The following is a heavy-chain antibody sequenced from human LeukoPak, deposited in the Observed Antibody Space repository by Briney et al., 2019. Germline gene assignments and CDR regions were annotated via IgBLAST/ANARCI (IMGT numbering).Heavy chain of an antibody. CDR1: GFTFSIYG. CDR2: ILYNGSNT. CDR3: ARDRSTAHFVY. D-gene: IGHD4-17*01. Sequence: PGGSLRLSCAASGFTFSIYGMHCVRQAPGEGLEWGAMILYNGSNTYYAASVKGRFTISRDNSKNTLFLQMDRMRAEDTAVYYCARDRSTAHFVYWGQGTLVTVSS. J-gene: IGHJ4*02. V-gene: IGHV3-33*01.